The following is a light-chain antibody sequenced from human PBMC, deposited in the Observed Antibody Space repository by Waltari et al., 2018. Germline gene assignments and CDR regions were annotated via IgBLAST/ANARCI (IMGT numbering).Light chain of an antibody. V-gene: IGKV1-5*01. CDR1: QSISSW. J-gene: IGKJ1*01. CDR2: DAS. CDR3: QQSASYWT. Sequence: DIQMTQSPSTLSASVGDRVTITCRASQSISSWLAWDQQKPGKAPKVRIYDASTLESGVPSRFSGSGSGTEFTLTIRSLQPDDFATYYCQQSASYWTFGQGTKVDIK.